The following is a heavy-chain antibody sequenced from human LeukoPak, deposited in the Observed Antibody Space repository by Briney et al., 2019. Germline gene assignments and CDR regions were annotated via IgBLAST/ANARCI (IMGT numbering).Heavy chain of an antibody. CDR3: ARNTGYSYGYFDY. D-gene: IGHD5-18*01. Sequence: GGSLRLSCAASGFTFSNNEMNWVRQAPGKGLEWVSYMSRGGNTIYYSDSVKGRFTISRDTAENSLSLQMNSLRAEDTAVYYCARNTGYSYGYFDYWGQGALVTVSS. J-gene: IGHJ4*02. V-gene: IGHV3-48*03. CDR1: GFTFSNNE. CDR2: MSRGGNTI.